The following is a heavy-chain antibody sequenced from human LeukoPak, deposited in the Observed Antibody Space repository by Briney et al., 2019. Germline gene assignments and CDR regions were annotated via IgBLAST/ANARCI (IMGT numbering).Heavy chain of an antibody. CDR3: ARGGVTTVAQYDY. CDR1: GDSIISYF. V-gene: IGHV4-59*01. Sequence: SETLSLTCTVSGDSIISYFWSWLRQPPGKGLEWLGYIFDSGTTNYNPSTDYNPSLKSRVTVSLDPSSNHFSLNLTSVTAADTAVYFCARGGVTTVAQYDYWGQGTLVTVSS. J-gene: IGHJ4*02. D-gene: IGHD4-17*01. CDR2: IFDSGTT.